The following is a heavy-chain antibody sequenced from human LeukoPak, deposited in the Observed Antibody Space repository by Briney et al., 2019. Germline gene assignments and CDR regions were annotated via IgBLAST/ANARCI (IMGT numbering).Heavy chain of an antibody. CDR2: ISTSSSYI. Sequence: GGSLRLSCAASGFTFSTYNMNWVRQAPGKGLEWFSCISTSSSYIYYSDSVKGRFTISRDNSKNTLYLQMNSLRAEDTAVYYCAKEVGELLRGGRLDAFDIWGQGTMVTVSS. V-gene: IGHV3-21*01. CDR3: AKEVGELLRGGRLDAFDI. D-gene: IGHD1-26*01. J-gene: IGHJ3*02. CDR1: GFTFSTYN.